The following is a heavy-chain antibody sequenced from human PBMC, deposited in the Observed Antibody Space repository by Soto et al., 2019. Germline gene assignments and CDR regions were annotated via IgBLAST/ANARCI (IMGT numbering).Heavy chain of an antibody. CDR2: IWYDGDNK. Sequence: QPGGSLRLSCVASRFTFSSYGMHWVRQAPGKGLEWVAVIWYDGDNKYYADSVKGRFTISRDNSKNTLYLQMNSLRAEDTAVYYCASAYCGGDCSFIDYYGVDVWGQGTKVTVYS. CDR3: ASAYCGGDCSFIDYYGVDV. V-gene: IGHV3-33*01. D-gene: IGHD2-21*02. CDR1: RFTFSSYG. J-gene: IGHJ6*02.